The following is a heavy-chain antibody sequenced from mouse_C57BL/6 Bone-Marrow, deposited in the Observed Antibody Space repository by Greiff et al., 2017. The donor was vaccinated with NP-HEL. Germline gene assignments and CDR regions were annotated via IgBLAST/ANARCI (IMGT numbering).Heavy chain of an antibody. V-gene: IGHV3-6*01. D-gene: IGHD3-3*01. CDR3: ARGLARDFDY. J-gene: IGHJ2*01. CDR2: ISYDGSN. CDR1: GYSITSGYY. Sequence: EVKLMESGPGLVKPSQSLSLTCSVTGYSITSGYYWNWIRQFPGNKLEWMGYISYDGSNNYNPSLKNRISITRDTSKNQFFLKLNSVTTEDTATYYCARGLARDFDYWGQGTTLTVSS.